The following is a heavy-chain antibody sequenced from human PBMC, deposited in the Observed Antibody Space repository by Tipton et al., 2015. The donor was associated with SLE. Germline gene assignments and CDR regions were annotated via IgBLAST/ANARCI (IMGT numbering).Heavy chain of an antibody. Sequence: SLRLSCAASGFTFSSYWMSWVRQAPGKGLEWVANIKQDGSEKYYVDSVKGRFTISRDNAKNSLYLQMNSLRAEDTAVYYCARGPRITMIVVVTVFDSGGQGPRVTASS. CDR1: GFTFSSYW. D-gene: IGHD3-22*01. CDR3: ARGPRITMIVVVTVFDS. CDR2: IKQDGSEK. V-gene: IGHV3-7*01. J-gene: IGHJ4*02.